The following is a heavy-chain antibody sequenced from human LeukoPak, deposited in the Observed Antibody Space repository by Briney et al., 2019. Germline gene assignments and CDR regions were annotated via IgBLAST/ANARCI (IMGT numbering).Heavy chain of an antibody. Sequence: SETLSLTCTVSGGSISSYFWNWIRQSPGKRLEWVGYVYYRGSTNYNPSLKSRVTISVDTSKNQFSLELSSVTAADTAVYYCARDMTRAVPIPGTYYYAYAMDVWGQGTTVTVSS. CDR2: VYYRGST. D-gene: IGHD6-13*01. CDR1: GGSISSYF. J-gene: IGHJ6*02. V-gene: IGHV4-59*01. CDR3: ARDMTRAVPIPGTYYYAYAMDV.